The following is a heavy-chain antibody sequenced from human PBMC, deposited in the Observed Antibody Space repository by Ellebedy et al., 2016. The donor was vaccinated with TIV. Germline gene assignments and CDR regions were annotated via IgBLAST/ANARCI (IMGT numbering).Heavy chain of an antibody. J-gene: IGHJ4*02. V-gene: IGHV3-74*01. Sequence: GESLKISCAASGFTFSSYGMHWVRQAPGKGLEWVSRISRDGDIRGYAEFAKGRFTVSRDNTKNTLYLQMSGLRADDSAVYYCATDEGGSYDSWGQGTRVSVSS. CDR1: GFTFSSYG. CDR3: ATDEGGSYDS. D-gene: IGHD1-26*01. CDR2: ISRDGDIR.